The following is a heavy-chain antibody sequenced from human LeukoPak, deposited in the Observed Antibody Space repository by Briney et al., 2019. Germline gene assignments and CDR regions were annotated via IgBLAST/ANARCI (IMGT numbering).Heavy chain of an antibody. CDR2: IYYSGST. J-gene: IGHJ3*02. CDR1: GGSISSYY. V-gene: IGHV4-59*01. D-gene: IGHD3-3*01. Sequence: SETLSLTCTVSGGSISSYYWSWIRQPPGKGLEWIGYIYYSGSTNYNPSLKSRVTISVDTSKNQFSLKLSSVTAADTAVYYCARGARFLEWNDAFDIWGQGTMVTVSS. CDR3: ARGARFLEWNDAFDI.